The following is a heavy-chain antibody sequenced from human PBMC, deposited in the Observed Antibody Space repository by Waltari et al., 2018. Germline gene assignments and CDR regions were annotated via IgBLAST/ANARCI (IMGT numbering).Heavy chain of an antibody. D-gene: IGHD3-22*01. V-gene: IGHV1-8*03. J-gene: IGHJ3*02. CDR3: ARGAPRDYYDSSGYADAFDI. Sequence: QVQLVQSGAEVKKPGASVKVSCKASGYTFTSYDINWVRPATGQGLEWMGWMNPNSGNTGYAQKFQGRVTITRNTSISTAYMELSSLRSEDTTVYYCARGAPRDYYDSSGYADAFDIWGQGTMVTVSS. CDR1: GYTFTSYD. CDR2: MNPNSGNT.